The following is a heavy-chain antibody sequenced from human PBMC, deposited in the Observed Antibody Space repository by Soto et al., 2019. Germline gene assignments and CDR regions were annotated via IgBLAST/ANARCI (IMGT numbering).Heavy chain of an antibody. CDR3: AREFQYDSGGFHELYF. J-gene: IGHJ4*02. V-gene: IGHV1-18*04. CDR2: ISAYNGNT. Sequence: ASENVSCKASCYTFNSFGINWVRQAPVQVLEWLGWISAYNGNTNYAQKFHGRVTMTADTSTTTAYLELTSLRSDDTAVYYCAREFQYDSGGFHELYFWGQGTLVTVSS. CDR1: CYTFNSFG. D-gene: IGHD3-22*01.